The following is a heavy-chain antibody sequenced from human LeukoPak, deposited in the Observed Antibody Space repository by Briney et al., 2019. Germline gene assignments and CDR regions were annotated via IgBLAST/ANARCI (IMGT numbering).Heavy chain of an antibody. CDR3: ARALFGNDRVSFTEFDF. CDR1: GYTFTSYY. D-gene: IGHD1-1*01. CDR2: INPSGGST. V-gene: IGHV1-46*01. J-gene: IGHJ4*02. Sequence: ASVKVSCKASGYTFTSYYMHWVRQAPGQGLEWMGIINPSGGSTSYAQKFQGRVTMTRDTSTSTVYMELRSLTSDDTAVYYCARALFGNDRVSFTEFDFWGQGTLVTVSS.